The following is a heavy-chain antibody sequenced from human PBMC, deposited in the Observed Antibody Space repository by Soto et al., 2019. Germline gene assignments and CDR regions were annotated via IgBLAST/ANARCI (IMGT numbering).Heavy chain of an antibody. J-gene: IGHJ4*02. V-gene: IGHV3-30-3*01. Sequence: QVQLVESGGGVVPPGRSLRLSCAASGFTFSNYAMHWVRQAPGKGLEWVAIISYDVSNKYYADSVTGRFTISRDNSKNTLYLQMHRLRPEVTAVEYWARGGEYSEGKFAYWGQGTLVTVSS. CDR3: ARGGEYSEGKFAY. CDR2: ISYDVSNK. CDR1: GFTFSNYA. D-gene: IGHD4-17*01.